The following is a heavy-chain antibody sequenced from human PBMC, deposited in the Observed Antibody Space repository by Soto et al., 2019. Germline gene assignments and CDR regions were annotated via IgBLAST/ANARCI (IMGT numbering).Heavy chain of an antibody. CDR2: IIPIFGTA. CDR3: ARRGYCSGGSCPPSYCGMDV. V-gene: IGHV1-69*13. D-gene: IGHD2-15*01. CDR1: GGTFSSYA. J-gene: IGHJ6*02. Sequence: SVKVSCKASGGTFSSYAISWVRQAPGQGLEWMGGIIPIFGTANYAQKFQGRVTITADESTSTAYMELSSLRYEDTAVYYCARRGYCSGGSCPPSYCGMDVCGQGTTVTVS.